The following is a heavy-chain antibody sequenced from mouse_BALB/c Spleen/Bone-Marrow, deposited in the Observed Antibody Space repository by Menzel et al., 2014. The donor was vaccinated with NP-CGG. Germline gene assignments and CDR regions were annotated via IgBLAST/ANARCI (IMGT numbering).Heavy chain of an antibody. J-gene: IGHJ4*01. V-gene: IGHV1S81*02. D-gene: IGHD2-1*01. Sequence: QVQLQQSGAELVKPGASVKLSCKASGYTFTSYYMYWVKQRPGQGLEWIGGINPSNGVNNFNEKFKSKASLTVDKSSSTAYTQLSSLTSEDSAVYYCSRGGNFDVMDYWGQGTSVTVSS. CDR2: INPSNGVN. CDR1: GYTFTSYY. CDR3: SRGGNFDVMDY.